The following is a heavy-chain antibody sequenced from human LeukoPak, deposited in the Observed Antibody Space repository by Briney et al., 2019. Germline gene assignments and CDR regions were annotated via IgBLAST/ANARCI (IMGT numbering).Heavy chain of an antibody. D-gene: IGHD3-22*01. J-gene: IGHJ4*02. CDR3: ARVTILLYYYDSSGIDY. V-gene: IGHV4-61*02. CDR1: GGSISSGSYY. CDR2: IYTSGST. Sequence: SETLSLTCTVSGGSISSGSYYWSWIRQPAGKGLEWIGRIYTSGSTNYNPSLKIRVTISVDTSKNQFSLKLSSVTAADTAVYYCARVTILLYYYDSSGIDYWGQGTLVTVSS.